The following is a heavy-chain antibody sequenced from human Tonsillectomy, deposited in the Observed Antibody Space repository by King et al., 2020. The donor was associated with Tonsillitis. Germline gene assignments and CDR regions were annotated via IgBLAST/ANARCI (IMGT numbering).Heavy chain of an antibody. J-gene: IGHJ6*03. V-gene: IGHV3-33*08. CDR1: GFTFSSYG. D-gene: IGHD4-17*01. Sequence: VQLVESGGGVVQPGRSLRLSCAASGFTFSSYGMHWVRQAPGKGLEWVAVIWYDGSNKYYADSVKARFTISRDNSKNTLYLQMNSLRAEDTAVYYCARDGGDYGEVYMDVWGKGTTVTVSS. CDR3: ARDGGDYGEVYMDV. CDR2: IWYDGSNK.